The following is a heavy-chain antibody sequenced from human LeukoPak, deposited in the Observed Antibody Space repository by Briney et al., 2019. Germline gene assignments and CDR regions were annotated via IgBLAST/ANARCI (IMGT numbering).Heavy chain of an antibody. CDR2: INTDETTT. CDR1: GFTFSTYW. Sequence: PGGSLRLSCVGSGFTFSTYWMHWVRQAPGKGLVWVSRINTDETTTNYADPVKGRFTISRDNAKNTLYLQMNSLRAEDTAVYYCASEGPDDSFDIWGQGTMVTVSS. V-gene: IGHV3-74*01. CDR3: ASEGPDDSFDI. J-gene: IGHJ3*02.